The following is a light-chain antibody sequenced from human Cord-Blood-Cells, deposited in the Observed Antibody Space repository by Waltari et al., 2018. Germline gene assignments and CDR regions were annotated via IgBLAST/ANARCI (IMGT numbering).Light chain of an antibody. V-gene: IGKV3-20*01. CDR1: QSVSSSY. J-gene: IGKJ4*01. CDR2: GAS. Sequence: EIVLTQSPGTLSLSPGERATLSCRASQSVSSSYLAWYQQKPGQAPRLLIYGASSRATGIPDRFSGSGSVTDFTLTISRLEPEDFAVYYCQQYGSSPPDTFGGGTKVEIK. CDR3: QQYGSSPPDT.